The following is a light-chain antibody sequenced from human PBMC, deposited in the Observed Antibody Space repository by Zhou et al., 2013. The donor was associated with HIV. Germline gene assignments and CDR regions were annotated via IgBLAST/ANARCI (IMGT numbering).Light chain of an antibody. V-gene: IGKV2-30*02. J-gene: IGKJ1*01. CDR3: MQGKRWA. CDR1: QSLLHSYGNTY. Sequence: DVVMTQSPLSLPVTLGQPASISCRSSQSLLHSYGNTYLNWFQQRPGQSPRRLIYKVSNRDSGVPDRFSGSGSGTDFTLKISRVEAEDVGVYYCMQGKRWAFGQGTKVEIK. CDR2: KVS.